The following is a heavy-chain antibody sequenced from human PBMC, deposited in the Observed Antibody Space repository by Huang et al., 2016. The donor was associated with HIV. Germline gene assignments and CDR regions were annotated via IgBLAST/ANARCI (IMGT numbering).Heavy chain of an antibody. V-gene: IGHV3-30*02. CDR1: GFTFSSYG. Sequence: QVQLVESGGGVVQPGGSLRLSCAASGFTFSSYGIHWVRQAPGKGLEWVAFIRYDGTNKDYADSVKGRFTISRDNSKNTLYLQVNSLRADDTAVYYCAKPVSGSYTGFNYWGQGTLVTVSS. CDR3: AKPVSGSYTGFNY. D-gene: IGHD1-26*01. CDR2: IRYDGTNK. J-gene: IGHJ4*02.